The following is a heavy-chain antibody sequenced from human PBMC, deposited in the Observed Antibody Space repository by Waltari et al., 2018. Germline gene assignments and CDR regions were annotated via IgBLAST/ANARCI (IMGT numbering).Heavy chain of an antibody. Sequence: QVQLVQSGAEVQKPGASVQVSCKASGYTFTALYIHWVRQAPGQGLEWMGRINPNSGASNYAVKLQGRISLTRDMSLNTAFMELSRLTSDDTAVYYCARGAPINLSSAFDPWGQGTLVTVSS. CDR2: INPNSGAS. CDR3: ARGAPINLSSAFDP. J-gene: IGHJ5*01. CDR1: GYTFTALY. V-gene: IGHV1-2*06. D-gene: IGHD3-9*01.